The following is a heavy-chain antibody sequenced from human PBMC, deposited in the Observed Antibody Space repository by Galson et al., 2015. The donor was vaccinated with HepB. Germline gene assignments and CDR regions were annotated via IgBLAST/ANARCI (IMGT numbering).Heavy chain of an antibody. J-gene: IGHJ5*02. CDR2: IKSKADGETT. V-gene: IGHV3-15*01. CDR3: SFVIRGWSGGWFDP. D-gene: IGHD3-10*01. CDR1: GFPTTNTW. Sequence: SLRLSCAVSGFPTTNTWVTWVRQAPGKGLEWVGLIKSKADGETTDYAAPVKGRFKISRDDSKNTLYLDMNSLKTEDTAVYYCSFVIRGWSGGWFDPWGQGTLVTVSS.